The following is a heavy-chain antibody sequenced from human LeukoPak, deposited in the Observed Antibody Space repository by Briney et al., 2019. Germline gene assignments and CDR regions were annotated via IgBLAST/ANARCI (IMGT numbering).Heavy chain of an antibody. D-gene: IGHD4-17*01. CDR1: GGSISSYY. V-gene: IGHV4-59*12. Sequence: PSETLSLTCTVSGGSISSYYWSWIRQPPGKGLEWIGYIYYSGSTYYNPSLKSRVTISVDTSKNQFSLKLSSVTAADTAVYYCARDDYGDSGGLNWGQGTLVTVSS. CDR3: ARDDYGDSGGLN. J-gene: IGHJ4*02. CDR2: IYYSGST.